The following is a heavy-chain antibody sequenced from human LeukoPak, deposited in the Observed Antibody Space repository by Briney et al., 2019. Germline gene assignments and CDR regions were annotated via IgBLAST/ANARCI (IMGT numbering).Heavy chain of an antibody. CDR3: AKDLGGTIDY. CDR1: GFTFSTYG. J-gene: IGHJ4*02. Sequence: GGSLRLSCAASGFTFSTYGMSWVRQAPGKGLEWVSAISGSGGSTYYADSVKGRFTISRDNSKNTLYLQMNSLRAEDTAVYYCAKDLGGTIDYWGQGTLVTVSS. D-gene: IGHD4-23*01. V-gene: IGHV3-23*01. CDR2: ISGSGGST.